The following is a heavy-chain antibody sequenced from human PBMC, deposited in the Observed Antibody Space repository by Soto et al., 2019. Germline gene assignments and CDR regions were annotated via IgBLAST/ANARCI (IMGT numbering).Heavy chain of an antibody. J-gene: IGHJ6*03. CDR2: ISYDGSNK. Sequence: QVQLVESGGGVVQPGRSLRLSCAASGFTFSSYGMHWVRQAPGKGLEWVAVISYDGSNKYYADSVKGRFTISRDNSKNTLYLQMNSLRAEDTAVYYCAKERTICGVAGYYYYYMDVWGKGTTVTVSS. D-gene: IGHD3-3*01. V-gene: IGHV3-30*18. CDR1: GFTFSSYG. CDR3: AKERTICGVAGYYYYYMDV.